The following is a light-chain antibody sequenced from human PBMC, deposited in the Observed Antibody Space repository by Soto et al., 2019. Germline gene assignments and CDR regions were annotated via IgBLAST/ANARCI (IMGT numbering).Light chain of an antibody. CDR2: DVS. CDR1: SSDVGTYNY. V-gene: IGLV2-14*01. Sequence: QSVLTQPASVSGSPGQSITISCTGTSSDVGTYNYVSWYQQHPGKAPKLMIYDVSNRPSGVSNRFSGSKSGNTASLTISGLQAEDEADYYCSSYTSSSTSYVFGTGTKVTV. CDR3: SSYTSSSTSYV. J-gene: IGLJ1*01.